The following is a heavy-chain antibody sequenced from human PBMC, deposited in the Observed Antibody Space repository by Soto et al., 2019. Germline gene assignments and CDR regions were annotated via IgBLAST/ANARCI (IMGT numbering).Heavy chain of an antibody. D-gene: IGHD5-12*01. Sequence: GASVKVSCKASGYTFTGYYMHWVRQAPGQGLEWMGWINPNSGGTNYAQKFQGWVTMTRDTSISTAYMELSRLRSDDTAVYYCARDSGVRLPDIVATSAREGELDYWGQGTLVTVSS. CDR1: GYTFTGYY. CDR3: ARDSGVRLPDIVATSAREGELDY. J-gene: IGHJ4*02. V-gene: IGHV1-2*04. CDR2: INPNSGGT.